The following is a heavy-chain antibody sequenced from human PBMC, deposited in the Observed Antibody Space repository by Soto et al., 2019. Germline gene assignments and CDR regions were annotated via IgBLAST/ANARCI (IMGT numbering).Heavy chain of an antibody. J-gene: IGHJ4*02. Sequence: GSLRLSGAGSGGNFSRYAMSWFRQAPGKGLEWVSAISGSGGSTYYADSVKGRFTISRDNSKNTLYLQMNSLRAEDTAVYYCAKRPGPGDYWGQGTLVTVSS. CDR1: GGNFSRYA. CDR2: ISGSGGST. CDR3: AKRPGPGDY. V-gene: IGHV3-23*01.